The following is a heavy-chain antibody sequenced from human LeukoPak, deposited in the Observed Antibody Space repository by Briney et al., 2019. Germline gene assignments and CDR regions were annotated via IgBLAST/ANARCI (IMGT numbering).Heavy chain of an antibody. Sequence: SETLSLTCTVSGGSISSYYWSWIRQPPGKGLEWIGYIYYSGSTNYNPSLKSRVTISVDTSKNQFSLKLSSVTAADTAVYYCVRDWASFDYWGQGTLVTVSS. V-gene: IGHV4-59*01. CDR1: GGSISSYY. J-gene: IGHJ4*02. CDR2: IYYSGST. CDR3: VRDWASFDY. D-gene: IGHD3-16*01.